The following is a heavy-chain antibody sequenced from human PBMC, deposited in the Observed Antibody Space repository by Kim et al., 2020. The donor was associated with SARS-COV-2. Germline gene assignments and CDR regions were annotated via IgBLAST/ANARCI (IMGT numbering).Heavy chain of an antibody. Sequence: GGSLRLSCAASGFTFDDYAMHWVRQAPGKGLEWVSLISWDGGSTYYADSVKGRFTISRDNSKNSLYLQMNSLRAEDTALYYCAKEGFSGSYYVLDYWGQGTLVTVSS. J-gene: IGHJ4*02. CDR1: GFTFDDYA. CDR2: ISWDGGST. D-gene: IGHD1-26*01. CDR3: AKEGFSGSYYVLDY. V-gene: IGHV3-43D*03.